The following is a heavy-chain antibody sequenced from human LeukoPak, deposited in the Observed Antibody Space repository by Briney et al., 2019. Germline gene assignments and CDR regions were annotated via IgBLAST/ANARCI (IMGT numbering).Heavy chain of an antibody. Sequence: ASVKVSCKASGYTFTGYYMHWVRQAPGQELEWMGWINPNSGGTNYAQKFQGRVTMTRDTSISTAYMELSRLRSDDTAVYYCAREAALRYFDWLLGYYFDYWGQGTLVTVSS. J-gene: IGHJ4*02. CDR2: INPNSGGT. V-gene: IGHV1-2*02. D-gene: IGHD3-9*01. CDR3: AREAALRYFDWLLGYYFDY. CDR1: GYTFTGYY.